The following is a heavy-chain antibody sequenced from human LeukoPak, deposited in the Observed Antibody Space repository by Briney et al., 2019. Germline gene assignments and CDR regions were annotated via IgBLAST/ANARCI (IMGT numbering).Heavy chain of an antibody. CDR1: GYTLTELS. CDR3: ATSPAGGRDGYNPGVFDY. D-gene: IGHD5-24*01. V-gene: IGHV1-24*01. Sequence: ASVKVSCKVSGYTLTELSMHWVRQAPGKGLEWMGGFDPEDGETIYAQKFQGRVTMTEDTSTDTAYMELSSLRSEDTAVYYCATSPAGGRDGYNPGVFDYWGQGTLVTVSS. CDR2: FDPEDGET. J-gene: IGHJ4*02.